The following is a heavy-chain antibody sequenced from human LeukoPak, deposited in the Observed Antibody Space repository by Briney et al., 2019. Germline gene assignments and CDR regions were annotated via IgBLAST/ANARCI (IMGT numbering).Heavy chain of an antibody. CDR3: ARVAISCSGGSRYPSGMDV. V-gene: IGHV3-53*01. CDR2: IYSGGST. CDR1: GFTVSSNY. J-gene: IGHJ6*02. Sequence: GGSLRLSCAASGFTVSSNYMSWVRQAPGKGLEWVSVIYSGGSTYYADSVKGRFTISRDNSKNTLYLQMNSLRAEDTAVYYCARVAISCSGGSRYPSGMDVWGQGTTVTVSS. D-gene: IGHD2-15*01.